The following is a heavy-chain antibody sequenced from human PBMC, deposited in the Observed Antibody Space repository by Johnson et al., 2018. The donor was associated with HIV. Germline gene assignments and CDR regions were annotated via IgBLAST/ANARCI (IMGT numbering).Heavy chain of an antibody. Sequence: QVQLVESGGGVVQPGRSLRLSCAAYGFTFSSYAMHWVRQAPGKGLEWVAVISYDGSNKYYVGSVKGRFTISRDNSKNTRYLQMNSLRAEDTAVYHCAKDRGMTRDALDIWGQGTMVTVSS. D-gene: IGHD4-11*01. J-gene: IGHJ3*02. V-gene: IGHV3-30*04. CDR3: AKDRGMTRDALDI. CDR2: ISYDGSNK. CDR1: GFTFSSYA.